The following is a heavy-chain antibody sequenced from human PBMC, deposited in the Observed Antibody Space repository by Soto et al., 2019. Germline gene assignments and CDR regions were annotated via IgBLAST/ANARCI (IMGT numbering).Heavy chain of an antibody. V-gene: IGHV4-34*01. Sequence: SETLSLTCAVYGGSFSGYYWSWIRQPPGKGLEWIGEINHSGSTNYNPSLKSRVTISVDTSKNQFSLKLSSVTAADTAVYYCARGGGPVPGWGAPWGQGTLVTVS. D-gene: IGHD3-16*01. CDR1: GGSFSGYY. CDR3: ARGGGPVPGWGAP. J-gene: IGHJ5*02. CDR2: INHSGST.